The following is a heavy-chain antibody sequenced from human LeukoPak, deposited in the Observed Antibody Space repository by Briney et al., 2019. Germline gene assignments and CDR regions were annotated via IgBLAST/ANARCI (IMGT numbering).Heavy chain of an antibody. CDR3: ARGGPTGEFDY. J-gene: IGHJ4*02. CDR1: GFTFSSYG. CDR2: ISYDGSNK. D-gene: IGHD1-26*01. Sequence: GGSLRLSCAASGFTFSSYGMHWVRQAPGKGLEWVAVISYDGSNKYYADSVKGRFTISRDNSKNTLYLQMNSLRADDTGVYYCARGGPTGEFDYWGQGTLGTVSS. V-gene: IGHV3-30*03.